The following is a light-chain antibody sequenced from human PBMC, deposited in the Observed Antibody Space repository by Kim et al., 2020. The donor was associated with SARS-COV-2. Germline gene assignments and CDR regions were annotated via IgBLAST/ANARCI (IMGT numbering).Light chain of an antibody. CDR2: GAS. Sequence: YPGESATLSCKASQSVSSTYLAWYQQKPGQAPRLLVYGASSRATGIPDRFSGSGSGTDFTLTISRLEPEDFAVYYCQQYGSSPLTFGGGTKVEIK. V-gene: IGKV3-20*01. CDR3: QQYGSSPLT. CDR1: QSVSSTY. J-gene: IGKJ4*01.